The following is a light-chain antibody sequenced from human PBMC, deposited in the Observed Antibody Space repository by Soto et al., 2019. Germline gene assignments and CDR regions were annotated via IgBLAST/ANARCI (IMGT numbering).Light chain of an antibody. Sequence: QSALTQPASVSGSPGQSITISCTGTSSDVGGYHYVSWYQQHPGKAPKLMIYEVSNRPSGVSNRFSGSKSGNTASLTISGLQAEDEADYYCSSYTSSSTLGHVVFGGGTKLTVL. V-gene: IGLV2-14*01. CDR3: SSYTSSSTLGHVV. J-gene: IGLJ2*01. CDR1: SSDVGGYHY. CDR2: EVS.